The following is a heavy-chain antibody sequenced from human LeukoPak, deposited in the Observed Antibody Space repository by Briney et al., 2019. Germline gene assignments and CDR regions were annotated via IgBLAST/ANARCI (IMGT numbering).Heavy chain of an antibody. Sequence: PGGSLRLSCVATGFTFSTYWMSWVRQAPGKGLECVASIQQDGGESYYMDSVKGRFTISRDNAHNSLYLQMNSLRAEDTAIYYCSGSRTSWYYMDVWGKGTTVTVSS. D-gene: IGHD2-2*01. CDR1: GFTFSTYW. V-gene: IGHV3-7*01. J-gene: IGHJ6*03. CDR2: IQQDGGES. CDR3: SGSRTSWYYMDV.